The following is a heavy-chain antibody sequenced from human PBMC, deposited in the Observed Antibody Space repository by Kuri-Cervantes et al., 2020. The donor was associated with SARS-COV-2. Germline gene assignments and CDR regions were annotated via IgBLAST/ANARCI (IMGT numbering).Heavy chain of an antibody. CDR1: GYTFTSYG. J-gene: IGHJ4*02. D-gene: IGHD2-2*01. CDR2: INPNSGGT. CDR3: ARVGYCSSTSRGRGCPFDY. Sequence: ASVKVSCKASGYTFTSYGISWVRQAPGQGLEWMGWINPNSGGTNYAQKFQGRVTMTRDTSISTAYMELSRLRSDDTAVYYCARVGYCSSTSRGRGCPFDYWGQGTLVTVSS. V-gene: IGHV1-2*02.